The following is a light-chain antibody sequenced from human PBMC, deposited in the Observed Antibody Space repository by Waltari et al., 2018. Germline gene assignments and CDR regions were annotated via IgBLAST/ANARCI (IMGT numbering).Light chain of an antibody. V-gene: IGKV1-39*01. J-gene: IGKJ1*01. CDR2: AAS. Sequence: DIQLTQSPSFLSSSVGYRVTITCRASQIISSYFNWYQQKPGKAPKLLIYAASSLQSGVPSRFSGSGSGTDFTLTISSLQPEDFATYYCQQSYSTPQTFGQGTKVEIK. CDR1: QIISSY. CDR3: QQSYSTPQT.